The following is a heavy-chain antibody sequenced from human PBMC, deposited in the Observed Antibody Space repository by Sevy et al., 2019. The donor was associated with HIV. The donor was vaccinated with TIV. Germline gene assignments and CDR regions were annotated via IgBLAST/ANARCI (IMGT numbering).Heavy chain of an antibody. CDR1: GFTFSSYA. J-gene: IGHJ5*02. D-gene: IGHD1-26*01. Sequence: GGSLRLSCAASGFTFSSYAMIWVRQAPGKGLEWVSAISGSGGSTYYADSVKGRFTISRDNSKNTLYLQMNSLRAEDTAVYYCAKGRGGSYIELNWFDPWGQGTLVTVSS. CDR2: ISGSGGST. CDR3: AKGRGGSYIELNWFDP. V-gene: IGHV3-23*01.